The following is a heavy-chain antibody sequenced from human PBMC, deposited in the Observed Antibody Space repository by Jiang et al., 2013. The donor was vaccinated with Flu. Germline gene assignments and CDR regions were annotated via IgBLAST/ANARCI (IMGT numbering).Heavy chain of an antibody. J-gene: IGHJ6*03. V-gene: IGHV3-21*01. CDR3: ARESIKASGWYDYYYYYYYMDV. CDR1: GFTFSSYS. D-gene: IGHD6-19*01. CDR2: ISSSSSYI. Sequence: QLLESGGGLVKPGGSLRLSCAASGFTFSSYSMNWVRQAPGKGLEWVSSISSSSSYIYYADSVKGRFTISRDNAKNSLYLQMNSLRAEDTAVYYCARESIKASGWYDYYYYYYYMDVWGKGTTVTVSS.